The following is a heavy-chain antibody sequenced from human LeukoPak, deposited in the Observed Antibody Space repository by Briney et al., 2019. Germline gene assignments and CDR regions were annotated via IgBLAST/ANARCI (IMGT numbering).Heavy chain of an antibody. CDR1: GFTFSSYW. V-gene: IGHV3-7*01. Sequence: GGSLRLSCAASGFTFSSYWMSWVRQAPGKGLEWVANIKQDGSEKYYVDSVKGRFTISRDNAKNSLYLQMNSLRAEDTAVYYCARDAVWELLDYFDYWGQGTLVTVSS. CDR3: ARDAVWELLDYFDY. D-gene: IGHD1-26*01. CDR2: IKQDGSEK. J-gene: IGHJ4*02.